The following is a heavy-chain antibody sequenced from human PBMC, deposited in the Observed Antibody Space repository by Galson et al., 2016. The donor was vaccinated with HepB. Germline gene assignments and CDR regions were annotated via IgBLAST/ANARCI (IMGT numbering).Heavy chain of an antibody. D-gene: IGHD1-26*01. CDR1: GGSISSYY. CDR2: IYYSGST. CDR3: ARRGPPRGVNAFDI. J-gene: IGHJ3*02. Sequence: SETLSLTCTVSGGSISSYYWSWIRQPPGKGLEWIGYIYYSGSTNYNPSLKSRVTISVDTSKNQFSLKLSSVTAADTAVYYCARRGPPRGVNAFDIWGQGTMVTVSS. V-gene: IGHV4-59*01.